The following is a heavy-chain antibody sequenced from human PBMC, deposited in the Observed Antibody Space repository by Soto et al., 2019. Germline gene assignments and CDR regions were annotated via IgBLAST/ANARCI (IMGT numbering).Heavy chain of an antibody. CDR3: ARCQPRQGLGPRLAYYYGMDV. CDR2: IIPIFGTA. Sequence: ASVKVSCKASGGTFSSYAISWVRQAPGQGLEWMGGIIPIFGTANYAQKFQGRVTITADESTSTAYMELSSLRSEDTAVYYCARCQPRQGLGPRLAYYYGMDVWGQATQVTVSS. V-gene: IGHV1-69*13. CDR1: GGTFSSYA. J-gene: IGHJ6*02.